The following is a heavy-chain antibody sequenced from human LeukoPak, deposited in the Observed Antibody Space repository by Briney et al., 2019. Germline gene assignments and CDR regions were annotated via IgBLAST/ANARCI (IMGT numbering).Heavy chain of an antibody. CDR1: GFTFSSFT. V-gene: IGHV3-48*02. J-gene: IGHJ4*02. CDR2: ISLGNSTM. Sequence: GGSLRLSCAASGFTFSSFTMNWARQVPGKGGEWISYISLGNSTMFYADSVKGRFTISRDNAKNSLYLQMNSLRDDDTAVYYCARVGNGRSWDYWGQGTLVSVSS. CDR3: ARVGNGRSWDY. D-gene: IGHD2-15*01.